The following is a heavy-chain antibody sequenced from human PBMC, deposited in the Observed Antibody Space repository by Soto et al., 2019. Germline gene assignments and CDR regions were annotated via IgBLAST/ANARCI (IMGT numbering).Heavy chain of an antibody. J-gene: IGHJ4*02. V-gene: IGHV4-39*07. CDR2: VYYSGST. D-gene: IGHD1-26*01. CDR3: ARGERWQGHDY. Sequence: SETLSLPSTVSGGFPRTGSYFLGWVRQPPGKGLEWIGNVYYSGSTNYNPSLESRVTISVDTSKNQFSLKLSSVTAADTAVYYCARGERWQGHDYWGQGILVTSPQ. CDR1: GGFPRTGSYF.